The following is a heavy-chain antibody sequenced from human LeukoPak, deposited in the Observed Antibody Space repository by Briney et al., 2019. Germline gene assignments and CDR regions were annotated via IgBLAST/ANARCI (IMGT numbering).Heavy chain of an antibody. CDR3: ARVRRKDSSAWFAYLYYNMDV. Sequence: SETLSLTCAVYGESFSGYYWSWIRQPPGKGLEWIGEINHSGSTNYNPSLKSRVTISVDTSKNQFSLKLSSVTAADTALYYCARVRRKDSSAWFAYLYYNMDVWGKGTTVTVSS. J-gene: IGHJ6*03. CDR2: INHSGST. V-gene: IGHV4-34*01. D-gene: IGHD6-19*01. CDR1: GESFSGYY.